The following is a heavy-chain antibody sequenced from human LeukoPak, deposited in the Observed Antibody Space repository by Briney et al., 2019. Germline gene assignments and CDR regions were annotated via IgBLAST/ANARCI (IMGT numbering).Heavy chain of an antibody. CDR2: TIPIFGTV. CDR1: GDTFNNYA. J-gene: IGHJ6*03. Sequence: SVKVSCKASGDTFNNYAFNWVRQAPGQGPEWMGGTIPIFGTVKAAQKFQGRVTITTDESTSTSYMELSSLTSEDTAVYFCARGGRPLGYFYMDVWGKGTMVIVSS. CDR3: ARGGRPLGYFYMDV. V-gene: IGHV1-69*05.